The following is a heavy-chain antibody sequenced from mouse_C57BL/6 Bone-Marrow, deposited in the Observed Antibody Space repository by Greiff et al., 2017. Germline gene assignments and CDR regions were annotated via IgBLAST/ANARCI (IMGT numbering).Heavy chain of an antibody. CDR2: ISNGGGST. J-gene: IGHJ3*01. V-gene: IGHV5-12*01. CDR1: GFTFSDYY. Sequence: EVTLVESGGGLVQPGGSLKLSCAASGFTFSDYYMYWVRQTPEKRLEWVAYISNGGGSTYYPDTVKGRFTISRDNAKNNLYLQMSRLKSEDTAMYYCARPMFAYWGQGTLVTVAA. CDR3: ARPMFAY.